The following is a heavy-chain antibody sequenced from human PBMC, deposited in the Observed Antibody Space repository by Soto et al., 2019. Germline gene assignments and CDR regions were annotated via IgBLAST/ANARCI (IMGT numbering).Heavy chain of an antibody. V-gene: IGHV3-23*01. CDR1: GFKFSNYA. CDR3: AKDRRAGGSSAFYFDF. CDR2: ISATGGGT. Sequence: GGSLRLSCAASGFKFSNYAMSWVRQAPGKGLEWVSLISATGGGTYYADSVKGRFTISRDNSHNTLYLQVHSLTAEDTAVYYCAKDRRAGGSSAFYFDFWGQGAQVTVSS. J-gene: IGHJ4*02. D-gene: IGHD3-16*01.